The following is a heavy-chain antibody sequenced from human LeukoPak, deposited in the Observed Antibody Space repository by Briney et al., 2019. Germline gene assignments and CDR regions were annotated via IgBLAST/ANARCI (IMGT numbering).Heavy chain of an antibody. CDR3: ARDSRRGWYGDPNYFDY. V-gene: IGHV4-38-2*02. CDR1: GYSISSGYY. Sequence: PSETLSLTCTVSGYSISSGYYWGWIRQPPGKGLEWIGSIYHSGSTYYNPSLKSRVTISVDTSKNQFSLKLSSVTAADTAVYYCARDSRRGWYGDPNYFDYWGQGTLVTVSS. CDR2: IYHSGST. J-gene: IGHJ4*02. D-gene: IGHD6-19*01.